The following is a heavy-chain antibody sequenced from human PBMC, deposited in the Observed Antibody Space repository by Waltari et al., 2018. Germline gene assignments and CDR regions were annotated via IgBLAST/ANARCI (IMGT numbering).Heavy chain of an antibody. V-gene: IGHV3-23*01. Sequence: EVQLLESGGGLVQPGGSLRLSCAASGFTFSSYAMSWVRQAPGKGLEWVSTISGSGVVTYYAHSVKGRFTISRDNSKSTLYLQMNSLRAEDTAVYYCAKDRSITVISVVISYFDFWGQGTLVTASS. CDR1: GFTFSSYA. J-gene: IGHJ4*02. D-gene: IGHD3-22*01. CDR3: AKDRSITVISVVISYFDF. CDR2: ISGSGVVT.